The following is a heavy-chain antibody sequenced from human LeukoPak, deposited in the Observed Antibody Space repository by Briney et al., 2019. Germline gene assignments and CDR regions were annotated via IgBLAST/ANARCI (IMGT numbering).Heavy chain of an antibody. CDR3: AKKLSSGYYPLDY. CDR2: ISVSGANT. CDR1: GFTFSSYG. V-gene: IGHV3-23*01. J-gene: IGHJ4*02. D-gene: IGHD3-22*01. Sequence: GGSLRLSCAASGFTFSSYGMSWVRQAPGKGLDCVSVISVSGANTYYADSVKGRFTISRDNSKNTVYLQMNSLRAEDTAVYYCAKKLSSGYYPLDYWGQGTLVTVSS.